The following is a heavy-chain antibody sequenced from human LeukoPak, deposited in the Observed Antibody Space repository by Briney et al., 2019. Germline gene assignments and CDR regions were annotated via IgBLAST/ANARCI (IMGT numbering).Heavy chain of an antibody. Sequence: GGSLRLSCAAYAFTLSDYHMNWVRQAPGKGLEWLSSIPTISHYIYYAGAVRGRFTISRDNAKNSLYLQMNSLRGEDTAVYYCARSGGPGTYHQLRYNWFDPWGQGTLVTVSS. CDR2: IPTISHYI. D-gene: IGHD3-10*01. V-gene: IGHV3-21*01. CDR1: AFTLSDYH. CDR3: ARSGGPGTYHQLRYNWFDP. J-gene: IGHJ5*02.